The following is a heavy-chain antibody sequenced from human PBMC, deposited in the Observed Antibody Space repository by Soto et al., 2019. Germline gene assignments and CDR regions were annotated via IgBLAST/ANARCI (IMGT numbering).Heavy chain of an antibody. D-gene: IGHD6-13*01. CDR2: ISSSGSII. J-gene: IGHJ6*02. CDR3: ARDPRIAVDGSGYYYYGMDV. Sequence: SLRLSCSASVFTFSSYEMDWFRQAPGKGLEWVSYISSSGSIIYYADSVKGRFTISRDNAKNSLYLQMNSLRAEDTAVYYCARDPRIAVDGSGYYYYGMDVWGQGTTVTVSS. CDR1: VFTFSSYE. V-gene: IGHV3-48*03.